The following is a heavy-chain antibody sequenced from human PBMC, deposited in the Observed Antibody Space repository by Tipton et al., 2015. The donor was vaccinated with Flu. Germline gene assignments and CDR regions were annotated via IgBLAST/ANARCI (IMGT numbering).Heavy chain of an antibody. CDR1: GFTFKTSA. CDR3: AKGWGAHYDY. Sequence: SLRLSCAASGFTFKTSAMNWVRQAPGKGLEWVSTISASGSNTYFADSVKGRFTISRDNSTNTVYLQMNSLRAEDTAIYYCAKGWGAHYDYWGQGTLVTVSS. CDR2: ISASGSNT. V-gene: IGHV3-23*01. J-gene: IGHJ4*02. D-gene: IGHD3-16*01.